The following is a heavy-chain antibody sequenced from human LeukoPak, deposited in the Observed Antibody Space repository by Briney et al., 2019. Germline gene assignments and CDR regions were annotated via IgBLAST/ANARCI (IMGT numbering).Heavy chain of an antibody. V-gene: IGHV3-53*01. D-gene: IGHD4-17*01. CDR2: IYSGGST. J-gene: IGHJ5*02. CDR3: ASYGDYDEFDP. CDR1: GFTVSSNY. Sequence: GGSLRLSCAASGFTVSSNYMSWVRQAPGKGLEWVSVIYSGGSTYYADSVKGRFTISRDNSKNTLYLQMNSLRAEDTAVYYCASYGDYDEFDPWGQGTLVTVSS.